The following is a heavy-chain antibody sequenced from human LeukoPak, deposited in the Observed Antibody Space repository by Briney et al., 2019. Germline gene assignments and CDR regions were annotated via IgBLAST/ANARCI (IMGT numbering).Heavy chain of an antibody. CDR2: MTTSGGST. Sequence: GGSLRLSCAASGFTFSSYALTWVRQAPGKGLEWVSAMTTSGGSTHYADSVKGRFTISRDNSKNTLYLQMNSLRAEDTAVYYCAKEYGSGSYYYDYWGQGTLVTVSS. CDR1: GFTFSSYA. D-gene: IGHD3-10*01. J-gene: IGHJ4*02. CDR3: AKEYGSGSYYYDY. V-gene: IGHV3-23*01.